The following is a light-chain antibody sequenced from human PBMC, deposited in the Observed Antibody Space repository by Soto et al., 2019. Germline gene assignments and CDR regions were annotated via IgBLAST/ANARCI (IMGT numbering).Light chain of an antibody. CDR1: SSNIGAGYD. Sequence: QSVLTQPPSVSGAPGQRVTISCTGSSSNIGAGYDVHWYLQLPGTAPKLLIYGNTNRPSGVPDRFSGSKPGSSASLAITGFQAEDEADYYCQSHDSSLHASVFGTGTKVTVL. V-gene: IGLV1-40*01. J-gene: IGLJ1*01. CDR3: QSHDSSLHASV. CDR2: GNT.